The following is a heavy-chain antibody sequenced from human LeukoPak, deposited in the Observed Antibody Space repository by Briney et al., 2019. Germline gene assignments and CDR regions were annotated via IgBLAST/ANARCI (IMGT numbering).Heavy chain of an antibody. V-gene: IGHV4-28*01. J-gene: IGHJ3*02. D-gene: IGHD3-22*01. CDR1: DYSISSSNW. CDR3: VRKGDSRGYDAFDI. CDR2: IYYSGST. Sequence: SETLSLTCAVSDYSISSSNWWGWIRQPPGKGLEWIGYIYYSGSTYYNPSLKSRVTMSVDTSKNQFSLKLSSVTAVDTAVYYCVRKGDSRGYDAFDIWGQGTMVTVSS.